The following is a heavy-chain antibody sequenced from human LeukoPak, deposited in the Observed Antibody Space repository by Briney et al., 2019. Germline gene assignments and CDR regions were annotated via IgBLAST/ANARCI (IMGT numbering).Heavy chain of an antibody. V-gene: IGHV4-59*11. CDR2: IYYSGST. Sequence: SETLSLTCTVSGGSISSHYWSWIRQPPGKGLEWIGYIYYSGSTNYNPSLKSRVTISVDTSKNQFSLKLSSVTAADTAVYYCVRGHGRVLDYWGQGTLVTVSS. D-gene: IGHD1-1*01. J-gene: IGHJ4*02. CDR3: VRGHGRVLDY. CDR1: GGSISSHY.